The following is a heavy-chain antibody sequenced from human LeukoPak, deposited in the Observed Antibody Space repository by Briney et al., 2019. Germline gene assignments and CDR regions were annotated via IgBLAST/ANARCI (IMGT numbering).Heavy chain of an antibody. V-gene: IGHV4-4*07. CDR3: ARLSTVTTSFDY. CDR2: IYTSGRT. D-gene: IGHD4-11*01. Sequence: SETLSLTCTVSGGSISYYYWNWIRQPAGKGLEWIGRIYTSGRTYYNPSLKSRVTMSVDTPTNQFSLKLSSVTAADTAVYYCARLSTVTTSFDYWGQGTLVTVSS. CDR1: GGSISYYY. J-gene: IGHJ4*02.